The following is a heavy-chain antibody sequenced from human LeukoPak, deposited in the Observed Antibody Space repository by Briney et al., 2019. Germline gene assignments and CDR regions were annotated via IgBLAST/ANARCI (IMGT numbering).Heavy chain of an antibody. CDR2: ITNNGVYT. CDR1: GFTFTSYT. Sequence: GGSLRLSCAASGFTFTSYTMSWVRQAPGKGLEWVSSITNNGVYTYYTGSVKGRFTISRDNANNSLYLQMNSLSAEDTAIYYCARQPQVAHFDYWGQGTLVSVSS. CDR3: ARQPQVAHFDY. D-gene: IGHD2-15*01. V-gene: IGHV3-21*01. J-gene: IGHJ4*02.